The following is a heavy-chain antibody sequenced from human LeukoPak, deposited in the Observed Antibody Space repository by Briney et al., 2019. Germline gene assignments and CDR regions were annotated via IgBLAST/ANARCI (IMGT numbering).Heavy chain of an antibody. D-gene: IGHD6-13*01. J-gene: IGHJ6*03. CDR2: ISSSGSTI. CDR3: ARVGGSWYLYYYYYMDV. Sequence: GGSLRLSCAASGLTVSKNYMSWIRQTPGKGLEWLSYISSSGSTIYYADSVKGRFTISRDNAKNSLYLQMNSLRAEDTAVYYCARVGGSWYLYYYYYMDVWGKGTTVTVSS. CDR1: GLTVSKNY. V-gene: IGHV3-11*04.